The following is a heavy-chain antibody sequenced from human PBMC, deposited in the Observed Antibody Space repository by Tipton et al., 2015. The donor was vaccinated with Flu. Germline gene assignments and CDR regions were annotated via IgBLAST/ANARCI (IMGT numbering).Heavy chain of an antibody. CDR3: ARDFSFDH. CDR2: INPSGGST. Sequence: QSGPEVKMPGASVRVSCKASGYTFTGYFIHWVRQAPGQGLEWMAIINPSGGSTKYAQKFQGRVTVTRDKSTTTVCMDLSSLKSEDTAIYYCARDFSFDHWGQGTLVSVSS. V-gene: IGHV1-46*01. J-gene: IGHJ4*02. CDR1: GYTFTGYF.